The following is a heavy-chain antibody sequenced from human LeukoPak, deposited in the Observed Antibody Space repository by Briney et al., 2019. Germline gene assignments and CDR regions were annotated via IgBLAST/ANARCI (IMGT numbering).Heavy chain of an antibody. CDR2: ISTYNDNT. CDR1: GYTFTSYP. J-gene: IGHJ6*02. CDR3: ARADDFSPRYYYGTDV. Sequence: ASVKVSCKAAGYTFTSYPINWVRQAPGQGFEWMGWISTYNDNTHYAQKLQGRVTMTTDTSTSTAYMELRSLRSDDTAVYYCARADDFSPRYYYGTDVWGQGTTVTVSS. D-gene: IGHD3-3*01. V-gene: IGHV1-18*01.